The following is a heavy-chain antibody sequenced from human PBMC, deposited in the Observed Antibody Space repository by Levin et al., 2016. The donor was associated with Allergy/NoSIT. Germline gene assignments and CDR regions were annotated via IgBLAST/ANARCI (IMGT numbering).Heavy chain of an antibody. Sequence: GESLKISCAASGFTFSSYAMSWVRQAPGKGLEWVSAISGSGGSTYYADSVKGRFTISRDNSKNTLYLQMNSLRAEDTAVYYCANPVRGVIPYYYYYGMDVWGQGTTVTVSS. V-gene: IGHV3-23*01. J-gene: IGHJ6*02. CDR2: ISGSGGST. D-gene: IGHD3-10*01. CDR1: GFTFSSYA. CDR3: ANPVRGVIPYYYYYGMDV.